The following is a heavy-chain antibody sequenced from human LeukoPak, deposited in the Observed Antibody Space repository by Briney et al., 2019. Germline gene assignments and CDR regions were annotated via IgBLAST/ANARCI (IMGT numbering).Heavy chain of an antibody. J-gene: IGHJ6*03. D-gene: IGHD3-3*01. CDR1: GGSFSGYY. CDR2: INHSGST. V-gene: IGHV4-34*01. Sequence: KSSETLSLTCAVYGGSFSGYYWSWIRQPPGKGLEWIGEINHSGSTNYNPSLKSRVTISVDTSKNQFSLKLSSVTAADTAVYYCARGPVLRFLEWLYALDYYYMDVWGKGTTVTVSS. CDR3: ARGPVLRFLEWLYALDYYYMDV.